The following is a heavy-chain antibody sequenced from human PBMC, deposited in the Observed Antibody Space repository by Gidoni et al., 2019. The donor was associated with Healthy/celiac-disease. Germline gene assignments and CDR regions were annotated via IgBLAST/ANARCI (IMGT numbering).Heavy chain of an antibody. CDR2: INPNSGGT. J-gene: IGHJ3*02. D-gene: IGHD2-15*01. V-gene: IGHV1-2*02. CDR1: GYTFTGYY. CDR3: ARTEYCSGGSCYDAFDI. Sequence: QVQLVQSGAEVKKPGASVKVPCKASGYTFTGYYMHWVRQAPGQGLEWMGWINPNSGGTNYAQKFQGRVTMTRDTSISTAYMELSRLRSDDTAVYYCARTEYCSGGSCYDAFDIWGQGTMVTVSS.